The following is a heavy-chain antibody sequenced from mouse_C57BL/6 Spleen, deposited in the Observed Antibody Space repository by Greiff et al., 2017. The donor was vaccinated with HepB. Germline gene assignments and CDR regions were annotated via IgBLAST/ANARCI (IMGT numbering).Heavy chain of an antibody. CDR3: ARKDSSGYGFDY. V-gene: IGHV1-50*01. Sequence: VQLQQPGAELVKPGASVKLSCKASGYTFTSYWMQWVKQRPGQGLEWIGEIDPSDSYTHYNQKFKGKATLTVDTSSSTAYMQLSSLTSEDSAVYDCARKDSSGYGFDYWGQGTTLTVSS. CDR1: GYTFTSYW. D-gene: IGHD3-2*02. CDR2: IDPSDSYT. J-gene: IGHJ2*01.